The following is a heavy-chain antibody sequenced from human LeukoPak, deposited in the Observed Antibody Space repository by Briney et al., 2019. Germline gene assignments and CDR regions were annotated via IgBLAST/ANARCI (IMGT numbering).Heavy chain of an antibody. CDR2: ISSSSSYI. D-gene: IGHD2-2*01. CDR3: ARELIGVVPAATNDY. Sequence: GGSLRLSCAASGFTFGSYSMNWVRQAPGKGLEWVSSISSSSSYIYYADSVKGRFTISRDNAKNSLYLQMNSLRAEDTAVYYCARELIGVVPAATNDYWGQGTLVTVSS. J-gene: IGHJ4*02. V-gene: IGHV3-21*01. CDR1: GFTFGSYS.